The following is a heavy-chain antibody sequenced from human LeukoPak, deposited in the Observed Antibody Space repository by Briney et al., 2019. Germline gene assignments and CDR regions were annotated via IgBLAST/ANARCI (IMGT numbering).Heavy chain of an antibody. Sequence: GGSLRLSCAASGFTFDDYAMHWVRQAPGKGLEWVSGISWNSGSIGYADSVRGRFTISRDNAKNSLYLQMNSLRAEDTALYYCAKDIFTGIAAAGAIDYWGQGTLVTVSS. D-gene: IGHD6-13*01. V-gene: IGHV3-9*01. CDR2: ISWNSGSI. CDR1: GFTFDDYA. J-gene: IGHJ4*02. CDR3: AKDIFTGIAAAGAIDY.